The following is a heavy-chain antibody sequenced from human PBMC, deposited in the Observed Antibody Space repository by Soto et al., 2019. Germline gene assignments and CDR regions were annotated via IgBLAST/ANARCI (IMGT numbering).Heavy chain of an antibody. D-gene: IGHD3-22*01. CDR3: ARGAYYYDSSGYPSAFQH. CDR1: GFTFSSYD. V-gene: IGHV3-13*01. CDR2: IGTAGDT. Sequence: PGGSLRLSCAASGFTFSSYDMHWVRQATGKGLEWVPAIGTAGDTYYPGSVKGRFTISRENAKNSLYLQMNSLRAEDTAVYYCARGAYYYDSSGYPSAFQHWGQGTLVTVSS. J-gene: IGHJ1*01.